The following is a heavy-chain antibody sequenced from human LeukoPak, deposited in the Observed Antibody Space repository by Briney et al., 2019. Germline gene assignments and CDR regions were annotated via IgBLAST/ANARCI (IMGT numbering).Heavy chain of an antibody. CDR1: GYTLTELS. Sequence: ASVKVSCKVSGYTLTELSMHWVRQAPGKGLERMGGFDPEDGETIYAQKFQGRVTMTEDTSTDTAYMELSSLRSEDTAVYYCATALKIAYCGGDCYTANDYWGQGTLVTVSS. CDR2: FDPEDGET. J-gene: IGHJ4*02. CDR3: ATALKIAYCGGDCYTANDY. V-gene: IGHV1-24*01. D-gene: IGHD2-21*02.